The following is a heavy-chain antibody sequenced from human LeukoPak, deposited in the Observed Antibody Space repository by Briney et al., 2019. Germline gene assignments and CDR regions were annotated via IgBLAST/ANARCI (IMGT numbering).Heavy chain of an antibody. J-gene: IGHJ4*02. CDR3: ARGYYYAFDY. D-gene: IGHD3-22*01. V-gene: IGHV1-18*04. CDR2: ISAYNGNT. Sequence: ASVKVSCKASGYTFSDYYVVWARQAPGQGLEWMGWISAYNGNTNYAQKLQGRVTMTTDTSTSTAYMELRSLRSDDTAVYYCARGYYYAFDYWGQGTLVTVSS. CDR1: GYTFSDYY.